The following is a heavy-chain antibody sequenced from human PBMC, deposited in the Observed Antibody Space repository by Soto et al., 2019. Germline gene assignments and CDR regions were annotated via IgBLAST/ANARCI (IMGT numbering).Heavy chain of an antibody. CDR2: IKSKTDGGTT. Sequence: EVQLVESGGGLVKPGGSLRLSCAASGFTFSNAWMSWVRQAPGKGLEWVGRIKSKTDGGTTDYAAPVKGRFTISRDDSKHTLYLQMNSLKTADTAVYYCTTSPYCDFDDRYCELWGRCTLV. V-gene: IGHV3-15*01. J-gene: IGHJ2*01. CDR3: TTSPYCDFDDRYCEL. CDR1: GFTFSNAW. D-gene: IGHD3-3*01.